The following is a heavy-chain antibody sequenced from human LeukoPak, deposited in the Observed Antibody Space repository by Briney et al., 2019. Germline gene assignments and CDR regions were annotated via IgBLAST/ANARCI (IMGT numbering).Heavy chain of an antibody. CDR1: GFDLTTYA. J-gene: IGHJ5*02. D-gene: IGHD6-13*01. CDR3: ARCMVLSQGWCNWFDP. Sequence: PGGSLRLSYAASGFDLTTYAITWVRQAPAKGLEWVSSIRIGGGGTYYADSVKGRFTISRDNSENTLHLQMNNLRVEDTARYFCARCMVLSQGWCNWFDPWGQGTLVTVSS. CDR2: IRIGGGGT. V-gene: IGHV3-23*01.